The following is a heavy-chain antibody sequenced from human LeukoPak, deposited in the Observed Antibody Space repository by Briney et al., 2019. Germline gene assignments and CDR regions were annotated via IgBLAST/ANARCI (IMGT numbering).Heavy chain of an antibody. J-gene: IGHJ3*02. Sequence: PGRSLRLSCAASGFTFSSYAMHWVRQAPGKGLEWVAVISYDGSNKYYADSVKGRFTISRDNSKNTLYLQMNSLRAEDTAVYYCARDQAGTTPLAAFDIWGQGTVVTVSS. D-gene: IGHD1-1*01. CDR3: ARDQAGTTPLAAFDI. V-gene: IGHV3-30-3*01. CDR1: GFTFSSYA. CDR2: ISYDGSNK.